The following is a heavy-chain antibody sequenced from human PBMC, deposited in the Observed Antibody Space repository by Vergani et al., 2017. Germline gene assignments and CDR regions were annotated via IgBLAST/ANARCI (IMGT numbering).Heavy chain of an antibody. CDR3: ARLRPLSSGPLTDYYYGMDV. V-gene: IGHV1-2*02. CDR1: GYTFTGYY. D-gene: IGHD3-22*01. Sequence: QVQLVQSGAEVKKPGASVKVSCKASGYTFTGYYMHWVRQASGQGLEWMGWINPNSGGTNYAQKFQGRVTMTRDTSISTAYMELSRLRSDDTAVYYCARLRPLSSGPLTDYYYGMDVWGQGTTVTVSS. CDR2: INPNSGGT. J-gene: IGHJ6*02.